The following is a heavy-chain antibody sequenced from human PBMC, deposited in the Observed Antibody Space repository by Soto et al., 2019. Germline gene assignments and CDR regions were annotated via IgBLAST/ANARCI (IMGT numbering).Heavy chain of an antibody. CDR1: GFTFSSYA. Sequence: GGSLRLSCAASGFTFSSYAMHWVRQAPGKGLEYVSAISSNGGSTYYANSVKGRFTISRDNSKNTLYLQMGSLRAEDMAVYYCAARYCSGGSCYYDYWGQGTLVTVSS. CDR3: AARYCSGGSCYYDY. J-gene: IGHJ4*02. D-gene: IGHD2-15*01. CDR2: ISSNGGST. V-gene: IGHV3-64*01.